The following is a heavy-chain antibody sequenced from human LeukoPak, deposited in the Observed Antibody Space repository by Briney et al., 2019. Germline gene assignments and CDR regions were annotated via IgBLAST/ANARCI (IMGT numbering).Heavy chain of an antibody. D-gene: IGHD3-22*01. CDR3: ARGLQYYDSSGC. CDR2: INPNSGGT. CDR1: GYTFTGYY. J-gene: IGHJ4*02. Sequence: ASVKVSCKASGYTFTGYYMHWVRQAPGQGLEWMGWINPNSGGTNHAQKFQGRVTMTRDTSISTAYMELSRLRSDDTAVYYCARGLQYYDSSGCWGQGTLVTVSS. V-gene: IGHV1-2*02.